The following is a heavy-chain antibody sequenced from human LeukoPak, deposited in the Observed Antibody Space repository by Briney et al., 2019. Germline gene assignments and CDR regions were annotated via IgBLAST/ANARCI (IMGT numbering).Heavy chain of an antibody. J-gene: IGHJ4*02. Sequence: SETLSLTCTVSGGSVSSGSYYWSWIRQPPGKGLEWIGYIYYSGSTNYNPSLKSRVTISVDTSKNQFSLKLSSVTAADTAVYYCATESRSGTYFDYWGQGTLVTVSS. CDR2: IYYSGST. CDR3: ATESRSGTYFDY. CDR1: GGSVSSGSYY. V-gene: IGHV4-61*01. D-gene: IGHD6-19*01.